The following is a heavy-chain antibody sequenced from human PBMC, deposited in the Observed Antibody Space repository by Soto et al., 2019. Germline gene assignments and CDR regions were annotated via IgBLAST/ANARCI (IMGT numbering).Heavy chain of an antibody. Sequence: GGSLRLSCAASGFTFSSYAMSWVRQAPGKGLEWVSAISGSGGSTYYADSVKGRFTISRDNSKKTVYLQMNSLRDEDTAVYYCARNTGYGSGCHDFWGQGTQVTVSS. CDR2: ISGSGGST. V-gene: IGHV3-23*01. CDR3: ARNTGYGSGCHDF. CDR1: GFTFSSYA. J-gene: IGHJ4*02. D-gene: IGHD6-19*01.